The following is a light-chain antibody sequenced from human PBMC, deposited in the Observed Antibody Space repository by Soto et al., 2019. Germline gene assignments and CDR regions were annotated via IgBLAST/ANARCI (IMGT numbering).Light chain of an antibody. CDR3: QQSYSMYT. Sequence: DIQMTQSPSSLSAYVGDRVTITCRASQSISSYLNWYQQKPGKAPKLLIYAASSLQSGVPSRFSGSGSGKDFTLTISSLQPEDFATYYCQQSYSMYTFGQGTKLEIK. V-gene: IGKV1-39*01. J-gene: IGKJ2*01. CDR1: QSISSY. CDR2: AAS.